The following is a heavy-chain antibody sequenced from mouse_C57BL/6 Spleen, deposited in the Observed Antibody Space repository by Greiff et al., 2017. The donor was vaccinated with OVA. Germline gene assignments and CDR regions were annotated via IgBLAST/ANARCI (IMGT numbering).Heavy chain of an antibody. D-gene: IGHD2-4*01. CDR2: LYWDGAN. V-gene: IGHV8-12*01. Sequence: QVTLQVSGPGILQSSQTLTLTCSFSGFSLSTSGMGVSWLRPPSGKGLDWLAHLYWDGANRYHPSLKSRLTISKDTSRNQVFLKITSVDTADTATHYCARGRANYDGDYWGQGTSVTVSS. CDR3: ARGRANYDGDY. CDR1: GFSLSTSGMG. J-gene: IGHJ4*01.